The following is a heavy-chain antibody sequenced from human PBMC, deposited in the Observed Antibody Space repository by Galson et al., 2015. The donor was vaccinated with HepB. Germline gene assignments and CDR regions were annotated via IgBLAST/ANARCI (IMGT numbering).Heavy chain of an antibody. CDR2: ISSSSSTI. CDR3: ARDRWLIAVAGDYYYYGMDV. V-gene: IGHV3-48*02. Sequence: SLRLSCAASGFTFSSYSMNWVRQAPGKGLEWVSYISSSSSTIYYADSVKGRFTISRDNAKNSLYLQMNSLRDEDTAVYYCARDRWLIAVAGDYYYYGMDVWGQGTTVTVSS. J-gene: IGHJ6*02. D-gene: IGHD6-19*01. CDR1: GFTFSSYS.